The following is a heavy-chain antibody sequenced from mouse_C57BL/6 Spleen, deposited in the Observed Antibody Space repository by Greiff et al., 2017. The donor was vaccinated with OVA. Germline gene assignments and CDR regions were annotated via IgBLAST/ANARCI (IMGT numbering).Heavy chain of an antibody. CDR1: GYAFSSYW. D-gene: IGHD1-1*01. Sequence: QVQLQQSGAELVKPGASVKISCKASGYAFSSYWMNWVKQRPGKGLEWIGQIYPGDGDTNYNGKFKGKATLTADKSSSTAYMQLSSLTSEDSAVYFCARGTVNCYAMDYWGQGTSVTVSS. CDR2: IYPGDGDT. J-gene: IGHJ4*01. CDR3: ARGTVNCYAMDY. V-gene: IGHV1-80*01.